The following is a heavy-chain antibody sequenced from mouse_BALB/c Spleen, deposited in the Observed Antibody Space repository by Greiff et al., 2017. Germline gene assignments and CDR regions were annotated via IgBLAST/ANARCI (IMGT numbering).Heavy chain of an antibody. J-gene: IGHJ4*01. V-gene: IGHV3-2*02. CDR3: ARGGLFYAMDY. CDR1: GYSITSDYA. CDR2: ISYSGST. Sequence: VQLQQSGPGLVKPSQSLSLTCTVTGYSITSDYAWNWIRQFPGNKLEWMGYISYSGSTSYNPSLKSRISITRDTSKNQFFLQLNSVTTEDTATYYCARGGLFYAMDYWGQGTSVTVSS.